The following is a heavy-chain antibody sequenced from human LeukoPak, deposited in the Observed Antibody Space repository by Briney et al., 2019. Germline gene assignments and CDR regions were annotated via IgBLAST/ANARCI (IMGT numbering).Heavy chain of an antibody. D-gene: IGHD1-14*01. CDR3: ARGILPDHAMGKNAYYYYYMDV. J-gene: IGHJ6*03. CDR2: ISAYNGNT. CDR1: GYTFTSYG. V-gene: IGHV1-18*01. Sequence: ASVKVSCKASGYTFTSYGISWVRQAPGQGLEWMGWISAYNGNTNYAQKLQGRVTMTTDASTSTAYMELRSLRSDDTAVYYCARGILPDHAMGKNAYYYYYMDVWGKGTTVTVSS.